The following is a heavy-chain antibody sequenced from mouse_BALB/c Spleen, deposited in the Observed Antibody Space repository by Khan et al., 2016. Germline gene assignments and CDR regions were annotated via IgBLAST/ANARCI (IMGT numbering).Heavy chain of an antibody. CDR3: ARGAYSRYYFDY. Sequence: EVKLEVSGPGLVKPSQSLSLTCTVTGYSITNDYAWNWIRQFPGNKLEWMGYIGYSGSTTYNPSLKSRISITRDTSKNQFFLQLNSVTTEDTATYYCARGAYSRYYFDYWGQGTTLTVSS. J-gene: IGHJ2*01. CDR1: GYSITNDYA. CDR2: IGYSGST. V-gene: IGHV3-2*02. D-gene: IGHD2-14*01.